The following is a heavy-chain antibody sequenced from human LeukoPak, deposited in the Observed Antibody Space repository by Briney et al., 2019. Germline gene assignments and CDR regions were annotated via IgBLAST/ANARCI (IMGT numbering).Heavy chain of an antibody. CDR2: IYYSGST. J-gene: IGHJ4*02. D-gene: IGHD3-22*01. V-gene: IGHV4-61*01. CDR1: GGSISSSSYY. Sequence: KPSETLSLTCTVSGGSISSSSYYWSWIRQPPGKGLEWIGYIYYSGSTNYNPSLKSRVTISVDTSKNQFSLKLSSVTAADTAVYYCARRDSYSSGYYYFDYWGQGTLVTVSS. CDR3: ARRDSYSSGYYYFDY.